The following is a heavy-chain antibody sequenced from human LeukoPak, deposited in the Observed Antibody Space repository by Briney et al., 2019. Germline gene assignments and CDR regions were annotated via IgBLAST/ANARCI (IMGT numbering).Heavy chain of an antibody. CDR1: GYTFTGYY. J-gene: IGHJ4*02. D-gene: IGHD3-9*01. Sequence: GASVKVSCKASGYTFTGYYMHWVRRAPGQGLEWMGWINPNSGGTNYAQKFQGRVTMTRDTSISTAYMELSRLRSDDTAVYYCARAVLRYFDWLSPNDYWGQGTLVTVFS. CDR3: ARAVLRYFDWLSPNDY. V-gene: IGHV1-2*02. CDR2: INPNSGGT.